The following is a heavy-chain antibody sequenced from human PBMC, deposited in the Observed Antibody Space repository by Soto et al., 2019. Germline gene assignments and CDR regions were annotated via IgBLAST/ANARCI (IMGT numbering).Heavy chain of an antibody. Sequence: ASVKVSCKASGYTFTSYGSSWVRQAPGQGLEWMGWISAYNGNTNYAQKLQGRVTMTTDTSTSTAYMELRSLRSEHTAGYYCGRDRGGEEQCTGCGTNSWGKGPRVTVSS. J-gene: IGHJ4*02. CDR1: GYTFTSYG. CDR3: GRDRGGEEQCTGCGTNS. D-gene: IGHD6-19*01. CDR2: ISAYNGNT. V-gene: IGHV1-18*01.